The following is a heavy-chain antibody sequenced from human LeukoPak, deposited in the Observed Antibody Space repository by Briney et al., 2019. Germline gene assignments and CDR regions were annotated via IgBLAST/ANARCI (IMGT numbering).Heavy chain of an antibody. CDR1: GYTFTSYG. Sequence: ASVKVSCKASGYTFTSYGISWVRQAPGQGLEWMGWISAYNGNTNYAQKLQGRVTMTTDTSTSTAYMELRSLRPDDTAVYYCARDAAEYDFWSGYYTGILGYWGQGTLVTVSS. D-gene: IGHD3-3*01. CDR3: ARDAAEYDFWSGYYTGILGY. J-gene: IGHJ4*02. CDR2: ISAYNGNT. V-gene: IGHV1-18*01.